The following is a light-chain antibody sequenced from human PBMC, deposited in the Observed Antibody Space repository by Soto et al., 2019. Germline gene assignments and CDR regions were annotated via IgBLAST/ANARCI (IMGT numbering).Light chain of an antibody. J-gene: IGKJ2*01. V-gene: IGKV1-5*03. CDR1: QSIDKW. Sequence: DIQMTQSPSTLSTSRGDRVTITCRASQSIDKWLAWYQQKPGKAPKLLISKASSLESGVPSRFSGSGSGTEFTLPISSLQPDDLATYYCQQYYILFTFGQGNQLEI. CDR2: KAS. CDR3: QQYYILFT.